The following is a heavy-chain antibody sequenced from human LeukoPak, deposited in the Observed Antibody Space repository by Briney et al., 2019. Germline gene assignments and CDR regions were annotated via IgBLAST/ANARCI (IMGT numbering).Heavy chain of an antibody. J-gene: IGHJ6*02. V-gene: IGHV4-39*01. Sequence: PSETLSLTCTVSGGSISSGSYYWGWIRQPPGKGLEWIGSIYYSGTTYYNPSLKSRVTISGDTSKNQFSLKVSSVTASDTAVYYCARVKGLRLGELSGAVMDVWGQGTTVTVSS. CDR1: GGSISSGSYY. D-gene: IGHD3-16*02. CDR2: IYYSGTT. CDR3: ARVKGLRLGELSGAVMDV.